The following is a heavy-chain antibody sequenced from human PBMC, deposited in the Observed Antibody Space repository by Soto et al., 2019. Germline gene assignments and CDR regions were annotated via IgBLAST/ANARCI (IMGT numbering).Heavy chain of an antibody. CDR2: IYYSGST. CDR3: ARHGSGSYYLFDY. CDR1: GGSISSGGYY. J-gene: IGHJ4*02. D-gene: IGHD3-10*01. V-gene: IGHV4-31*03. Sequence: QVQLQESGPGLVKPSQTLSLTCTVSGGSISSGGYYWSWIRQHPGKGLEWFGYIYYSGSTYYNPSLKSRVTISVDTSKNQFSLKLSSVTAADTAVYYCARHGSGSYYLFDYWGQGTLVTVSS.